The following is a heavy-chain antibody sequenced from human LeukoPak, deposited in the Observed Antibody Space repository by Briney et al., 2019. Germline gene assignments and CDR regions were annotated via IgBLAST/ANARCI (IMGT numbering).Heavy chain of an antibody. D-gene: IGHD5-18*01. CDR2: IKQDGSEQ. CDR3: VRAGGAYSFNP. Sequence: GGSLRLSCAASGFTFSSYVMYWVRQAPGKGLEWVANIKQDGSEQYYVDSVKGRFTISRDNAKNSLYLQMNSLRAEDTAVYYCVRAGGAYSFNPWGQGTLVTVSS. V-gene: IGHV3-7*01. J-gene: IGHJ5*02. CDR1: GFTFSSYV.